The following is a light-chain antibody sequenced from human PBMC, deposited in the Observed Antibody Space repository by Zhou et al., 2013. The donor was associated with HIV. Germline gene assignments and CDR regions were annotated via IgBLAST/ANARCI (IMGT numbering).Light chain of an antibody. J-gene: IGKJ1*01. CDR1: QAINNY. CDR2: AAS. V-gene: IGKV1-27*01. CDR3: QKYNSAPQT. Sequence: DIQMTQSPVSLSASVGDRVTISCRASQAINNYLAWYQQKAGEVPRLLIYAASTLQSGVPSRFSGSGSGTEFTLTISSLQPEDVATYYCQKYNSAPQTFGQGTRVEIK.